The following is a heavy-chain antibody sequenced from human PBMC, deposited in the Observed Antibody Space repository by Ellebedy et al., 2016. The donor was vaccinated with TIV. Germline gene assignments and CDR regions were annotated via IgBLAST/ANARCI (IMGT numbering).Heavy chain of an antibody. D-gene: IGHD2-21*01. CDR1: GFTLSDYY. Sequence: GESLKISXAASGFTLSDYYMSWIRQAPGKGLEWVSYISSSGNTIYYVDSVKGRFTISRDNAKNSLYLQMNSLRDEDTAVYYCARDNYCGGDCYPDWYFDLWGRGTLVTVSS. CDR2: ISSSGNTI. V-gene: IGHV3-11*04. CDR3: ARDNYCGGDCYPDWYFDL. J-gene: IGHJ2*01.